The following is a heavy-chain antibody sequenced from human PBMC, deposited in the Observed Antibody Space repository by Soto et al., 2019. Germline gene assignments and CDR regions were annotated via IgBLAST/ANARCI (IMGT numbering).Heavy chain of an antibody. D-gene: IGHD4-17*01. J-gene: IGHJ4*02. CDR1: GFTFSSYV. CDR3: AREFTLTTFDY. CDR2: MSYDGSNK. Sequence: QVQLVESGGGVVQPGTSLRLSCTASGFTFSSYVMHWVRQAPGKGLEWVAVMSYDGSNKYYADSVKGRFTISRDNSKNTLYLQMNSLKPEDTAMYYCAREFTLTTFDYWGQETLVTVSS. V-gene: IGHV3-30-3*01.